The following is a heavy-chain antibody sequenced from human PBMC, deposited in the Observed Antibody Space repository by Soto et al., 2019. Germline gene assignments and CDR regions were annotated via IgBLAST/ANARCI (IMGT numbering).Heavy chain of an antibody. V-gene: IGHV5-51*01. Sequence: GESLKISCKGSGYSFTSYWIGWVRQMPGKGLEWMGIIYPGDSDTRYSPSFQGQVTISADKSISTAYLQWSSLKASDTAMYYCAIQILTRKHGYSYGPGKYYFDYWGQGTLVTVSS. J-gene: IGHJ4*02. D-gene: IGHD5-18*01. CDR3: AIQILTRKHGYSYGPGKYYFDY. CDR1: GYSFTSYW. CDR2: IYPGDSDT.